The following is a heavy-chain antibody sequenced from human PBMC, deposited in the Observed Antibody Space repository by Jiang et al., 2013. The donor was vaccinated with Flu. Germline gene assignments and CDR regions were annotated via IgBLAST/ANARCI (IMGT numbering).Heavy chain of an antibody. CDR1: GYTFTSYY. V-gene: IGHV1-46*01. D-gene: IGHD5-24*01. Sequence: GAEVKKPGASVKVSCKASGYTFTSYYMHWVRQAPGQGLEWMGIINPSGGSTSYAQKFQGRVTMTRDTSTSTVYMELSSLRSEDTAVYYCARGERDGYNYEFGPFDYWGQGTLVTVSS. J-gene: IGHJ4*02. CDR2: INPSGGST. CDR3: ARGERDGYNYEFGPFDY.